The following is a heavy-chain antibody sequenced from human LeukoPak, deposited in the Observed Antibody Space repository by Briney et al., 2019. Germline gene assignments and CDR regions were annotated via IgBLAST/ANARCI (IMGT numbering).Heavy chain of an antibody. Sequence: PGRSLRLSCAASGFTFDDYAMHWVRQAPGKGLEWVSGISWNSGSIGYADSVKGRFTISRDNTKNSLYLQMNSLRAEDTALYYCARKERYYDSSGYYRYWGQGTLVTVSS. J-gene: IGHJ4*02. D-gene: IGHD3-22*01. V-gene: IGHV3-9*01. CDR2: ISWNSGSI. CDR3: ARKERYYDSSGYYRY. CDR1: GFTFDDYA.